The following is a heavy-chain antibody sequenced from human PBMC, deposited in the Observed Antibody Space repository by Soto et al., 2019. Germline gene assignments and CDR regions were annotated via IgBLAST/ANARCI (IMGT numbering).Heavy chain of an antibody. CDR3: AKHYCSSTSCYFGWFDP. CDR1: GFTFSSYA. V-gene: IGHV3-23*01. Sequence: PGGSLRLSCAASGFTFSSYAMSRVRQAPGKGLEWVSAISGSGGSTYYADSVKGRFTISRDNSKNTLYLQMNSLRAEDTAVYYCAKHYCSSTSCYFGWFDPWGQGTLVTVSS. J-gene: IGHJ5*02. CDR2: ISGSGGST. D-gene: IGHD2-2*01.